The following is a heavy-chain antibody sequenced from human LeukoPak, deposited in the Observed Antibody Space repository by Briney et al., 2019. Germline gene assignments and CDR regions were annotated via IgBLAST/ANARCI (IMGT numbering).Heavy chain of an antibody. CDR3: AREGGNSTSWGYFDY. J-gene: IGHJ4*02. CDR2: ISWDGNKK. Sequence: PGRSLRLSCGASGFTFRGYTVHWVRQAPGKGLQCVAVISWDGNKKFYADSVEGRFTISRDNSKNTLSLQMNSMRLEDTALYYCAREGGNSTSWGYFDYWGQGTLVTVSS. D-gene: IGHD6-13*01. V-gene: IGHV3-30*04. CDR1: GFTFRGYT.